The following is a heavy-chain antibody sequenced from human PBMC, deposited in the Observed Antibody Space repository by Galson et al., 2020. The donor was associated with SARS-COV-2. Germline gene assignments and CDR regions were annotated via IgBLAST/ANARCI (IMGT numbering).Heavy chain of an antibody. V-gene: IGHV3-30*04. D-gene: IGHD3-3*01. CDR3: ARDPREGFVDWLGYFFDY. CDR1: GFTFSSYG. Sequence: GGSLRLSCAASGFTFSSYGMHWVRQAPGRGLEWVAVLSYDGNNEYYVDSARGRFTISRDNSKNTLYLQMNSLRPEDTAIYYCARDPREGFVDWLGYFFDYWGQGTLVTVSS. J-gene: IGHJ4*02. CDR2: LSYDGNNE.